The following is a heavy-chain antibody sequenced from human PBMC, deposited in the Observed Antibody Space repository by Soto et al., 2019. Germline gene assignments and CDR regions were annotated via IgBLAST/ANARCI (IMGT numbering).Heavy chain of an antibody. Sequence: EVQLVESGGGLVQPGRSLRLSCAASGFTFDDYAMHWVRQAPGKGLEWVSGISWNSGSIGYADSVKGRFTISRDNAKNSLYLQMNSLRDEDTALYYCAKDYLPTYCTNGVCYTSYAFDIWGQGTMVTVSS. CDR1: GFTFDDYA. J-gene: IGHJ3*02. CDR3: AKDYLPTYCTNGVCYTSYAFDI. D-gene: IGHD2-8*01. CDR2: ISWNSGSI. V-gene: IGHV3-9*01.